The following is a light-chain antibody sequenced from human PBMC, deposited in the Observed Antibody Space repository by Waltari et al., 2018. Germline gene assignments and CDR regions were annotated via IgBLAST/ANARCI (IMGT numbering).Light chain of an antibody. Sequence: SSELTQDPVVSVALGQTVRITCQGDGLRISYASWYQQRPGQAPILVIYGKDNRPSGIPDRFSGSSSGNTASLTITGAQAEDEADYYCNSRDSSGDQPVIFGGGTKLTVL. J-gene: IGLJ2*01. CDR3: NSRDSSGDQPVI. CDR1: GLRISY. CDR2: GKD. V-gene: IGLV3-19*01.